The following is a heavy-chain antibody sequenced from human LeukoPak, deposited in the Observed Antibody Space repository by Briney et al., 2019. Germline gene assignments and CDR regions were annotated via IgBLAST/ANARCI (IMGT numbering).Heavy chain of an antibody. CDR2: INPNNGGT. D-gene: IGHD1-1*01. Sequence: ASVNVSCKAFGYTITGYYIHWVRQAPGQGLEWMGWINPNNGGTNSAQKFQGRGTMTRDTSIGTAYMELNRLTYDDTAVYYCGRDRHWNQGNFDYWGQGTLVTVSS. V-gene: IGHV1-2*02. CDR3: GRDRHWNQGNFDY. J-gene: IGHJ4*02. CDR1: GYTITGYY.